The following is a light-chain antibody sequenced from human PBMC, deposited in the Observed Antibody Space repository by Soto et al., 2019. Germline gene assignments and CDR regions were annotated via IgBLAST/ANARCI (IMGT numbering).Light chain of an antibody. J-gene: IGLJ3*02. CDR3: STWDDSLNAWV. V-gene: IGLV1-44*01. Sequence: QPVLTQPPSVSRTHGLRVNISCSGGISNIGNDTVNWYQQLPGTAPKLLMFNDDKRPSGVPDRFSGSRSGTSASLAISGLQSDEEAVYFCSTWDDSLNAWVFGGGTKLAVL. CDR1: ISNIGNDT. CDR2: NDD.